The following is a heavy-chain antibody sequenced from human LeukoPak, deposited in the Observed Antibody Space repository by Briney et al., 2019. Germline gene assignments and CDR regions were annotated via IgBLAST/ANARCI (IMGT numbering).Heavy chain of an antibody. Sequence: PGGSLRLSCAASGFTFSSYWMSWVRQAPGKGLEWVSSISSGGDDIYYSDLVKGRFTISRDSAKNSLFLQMSNLRADDTAVYYCATKQWLNSWGQGTRVIVSS. CDR1: GFTFSSYW. CDR3: ATKQWLNS. J-gene: IGHJ4*02. V-gene: IGHV3-21*01. D-gene: IGHD6-19*01. CDR2: ISSGGDDI.